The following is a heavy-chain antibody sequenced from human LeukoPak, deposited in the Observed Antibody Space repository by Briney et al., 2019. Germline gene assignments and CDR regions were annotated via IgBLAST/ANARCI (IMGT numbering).Heavy chain of an antibody. D-gene: IGHD6-13*01. V-gene: IGHV1-8*01. CDR3: ARPGIAAAGTMDY. Sequence: ASVKVSCKASGYTFTSYDINWVRQATGQGLEWMGRMNPNSGNTGYAQKFQGRVTMTRNTSISTAYMELSSLRSEDAAVYYCARPGIAAAGTMDYWGQGTLVTVSS. CDR1: GYTFTSYD. CDR2: MNPNSGNT. J-gene: IGHJ4*02.